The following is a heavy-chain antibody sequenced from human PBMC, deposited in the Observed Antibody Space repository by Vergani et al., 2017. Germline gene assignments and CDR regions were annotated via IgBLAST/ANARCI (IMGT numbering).Heavy chain of an antibody. CDR2: ISSSSSYT. CDR3: ARDRAGTYYYYGMDV. Sequence: QVQLVESGGGLVKPGGSLRLSCAASGFTFSDYYMSWIRQAPGKGLEWVSYISSSSSYTNYADPVKGRFTISRDNAKNALYLQMNSLRAEDTAVYYCARDRAGTYYYYGMDVWGQGTTVTVSS. D-gene: IGHD3-10*01. V-gene: IGHV3-11*05. CDR1: GFTFSDYY. J-gene: IGHJ6*02.